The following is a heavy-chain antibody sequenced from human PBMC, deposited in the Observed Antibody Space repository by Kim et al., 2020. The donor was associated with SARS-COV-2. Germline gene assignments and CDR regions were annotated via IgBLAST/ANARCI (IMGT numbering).Heavy chain of an antibody. CDR3: ERQRGSYSFDY. D-gene: IGHD1-26*01. CDR2: K. V-gene: IGHV3-7*01. J-gene: IGHJ4*02. Sequence: KYYGGCVKGPCTISRDKAKNSLYLQMNRLRAEDTAVYYCERQRGSYSFDYWGQGTLVTVSS.